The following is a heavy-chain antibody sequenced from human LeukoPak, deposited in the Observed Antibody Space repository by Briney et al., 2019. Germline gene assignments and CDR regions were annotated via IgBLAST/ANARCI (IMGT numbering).Heavy chain of an antibody. Sequence: SETLSLTCTVSGYSISSGYYWGWIRQPPGKGLEWIGEINHSGSTNYNPSLKSRVTISVDTSKNQFSLKLSSVTAADAAVYYCARGMITFGGVIVPPDYWGQGTLVTVSS. V-gene: IGHV4-38-2*02. CDR1: GYSISSGYY. D-gene: IGHD3-16*02. CDR2: INHSGST. CDR3: ARGMITFGGVIVPPDY. J-gene: IGHJ4*02.